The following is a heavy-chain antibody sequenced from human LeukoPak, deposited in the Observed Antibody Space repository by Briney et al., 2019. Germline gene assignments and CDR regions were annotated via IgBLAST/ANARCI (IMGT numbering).Heavy chain of an antibody. J-gene: IGHJ4*02. CDR2: VTTSSSYI. D-gene: IGHD6-19*01. Sequence: GGSLRLSCATSGFTFSSYSMNWVRQAPGRGLEWVSSVTTSSSYIYYADSVKGRFTSSRDNAKNSLYLQMNSLRAEDTAVYYCARVHSSGQSETFDYWGQGTLVTVSS. CDR3: ARVHSSGQSETFDY. V-gene: IGHV3-21*01. CDR1: GFTFSSYS.